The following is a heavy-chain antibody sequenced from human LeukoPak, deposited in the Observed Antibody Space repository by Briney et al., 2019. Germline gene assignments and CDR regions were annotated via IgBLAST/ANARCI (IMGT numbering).Heavy chain of an antibody. Sequence: GESLKISCKGSGYSFTNNWIGWVRQMPGKGLEWMGITYPGDSNTRYSPSFQGQVTISADKSISSAYLQWSSLKASDTAMYYCVRSPACSSGTCYPNWFDPWGQGTLVTFSS. D-gene: IGHD2-15*01. J-gene: IGHJ5*02. CDR3: VRSPACSSGTCYPNWFDP. CDR1: GYSFTNNW. V-gene: IGHV5-51*01. CDR2: TYPGDSNT.